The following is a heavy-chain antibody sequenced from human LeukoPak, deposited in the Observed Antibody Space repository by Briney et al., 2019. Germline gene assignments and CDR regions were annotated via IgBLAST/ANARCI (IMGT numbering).Heavy chain of an antibody. J-gene: IGHJ4*02. CDR2: ISSSSSYI. CDR1: GFTFSSCS. D-gene: IGHD3-22*01. V-gene: IGHV3-21*01. Sequence: GGSLRLSCAASGFTFSSCSKNWVRQAPGKGLEWVSSISSSSSYIYYADSVKGRFTISRDNAKNSLYLQMNSLRAEDTAVYYCARASGTYYDSSGYYAGWGQGTLVTVSS. CDR3: ARASGTYYDSSGYYAG.